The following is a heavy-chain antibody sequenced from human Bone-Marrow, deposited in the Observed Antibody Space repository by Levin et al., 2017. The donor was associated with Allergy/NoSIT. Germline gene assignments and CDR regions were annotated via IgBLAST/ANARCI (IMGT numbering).Heavy chain of an antibody. V-gene: IGHV4-39*01. CDR3: ARRKPTVTTNYYYCYYMDV. J-gene: IGHJ6*03. CDR2: IYYTGNT. D-gene: IGHD4-17*01. CDR1: GGSISSFNYY. Sequence: GSLRLSCTVSGGSISSFNYYWGWIRQPPGKGLEWIGSIYYTGNTYYNPSLKSRVTISVDTSRNQFSLNLTSVTAADTAVYYCARRKPTVTTNYYYCYYMDVWGTGTTVTVSS.